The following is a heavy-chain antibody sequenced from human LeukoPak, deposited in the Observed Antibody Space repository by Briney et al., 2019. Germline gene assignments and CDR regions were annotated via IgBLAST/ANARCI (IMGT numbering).Heavy chain of an antibody. J-gene: IGHJ4*02. D-gene: IGHD5-24*01. CDR2: INWNGGST. CDR1: GFTVSNNY. V-gene: IGHV3-20*04. Sequence: PGGSLRLSCAASGFTVSNNYMSWVRQAPGKGLEWVSGINWNGGSTGYADSVKGRFTISRDNAKNSLYLQMNSLRAEDTALYYCARDPGGDGYNTNFDYWGQGTLVTVSS. CDR3: ARDPGGDGYNTNFDY.